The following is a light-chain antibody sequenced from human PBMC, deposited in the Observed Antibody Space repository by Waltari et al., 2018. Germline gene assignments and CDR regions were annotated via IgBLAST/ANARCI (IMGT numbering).Light chain of an antibody. CDR1: QSITNY. Sequence: IVLTQSPATLSLSPGERATLSCRANQSITNYLAWYQLKPCKAPRLLIYDASNRATGIPARFSGSGSGTDFTLTISNLEPEDSAVYYCQQRSKWPLTFGGGTKVEIK. CDR2: DAS. J-gene: IGKJ4*01. CDR3: QQRSKWPLT. V-gene: IGKV3-11*01.